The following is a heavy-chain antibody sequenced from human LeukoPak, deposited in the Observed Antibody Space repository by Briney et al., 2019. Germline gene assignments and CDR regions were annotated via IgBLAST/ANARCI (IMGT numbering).Heavy chain of an antibody. V-gene: IGHV5-51*01. CDR3: TRSAYCGSDCYPNDAFHI. J-gene: IGHJ3*02. CDR2: IYPGDSDT. CDR1: GYTFTSYW. Sequence: GESLKISCKGSGYTFTSYWIGWVRQMPGKGLEWMGIIYPGDSDTRYSPSFQGQVTVSADKSISTAYLQWSSLKASDTAMYYCTRSAYCGSDCYPNDAFHIWGQGTMVTVSS. D-gene: IGHD2-21*02.